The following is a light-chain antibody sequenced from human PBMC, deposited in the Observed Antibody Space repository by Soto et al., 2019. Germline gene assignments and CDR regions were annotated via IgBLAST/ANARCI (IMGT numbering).Light chain of an antibody. CDR2: EVT. V-gene: IGLV2-14*01. CDR1: RGDVGGYGL. Sequence: QSVLTQPASVSGSPGQSITISCTGSRGDVGGYGLVSWYQQYPGKGPALIIYEVTNRPSGVSARFSGSKSGDTASLTVSGLQAEDEADYYCSSYAGRTTYLFGNGTKVTV. CDR3: SSYAGRTTYL. J-gene: IGLJ1*01.